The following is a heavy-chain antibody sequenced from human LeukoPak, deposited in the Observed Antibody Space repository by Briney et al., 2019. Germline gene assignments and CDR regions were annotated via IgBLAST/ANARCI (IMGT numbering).Heavy chain of an antibody. CDR2: VSAYNGAT. Sequence: ASVKVSCKASGGTFTGYAISWVRQAPGQGLEWMGWVSAYNGATNYAQNFQDRVTMTTDTPTTTAYLELRSLRSDDTAVYYCARVDLYYDSSGYSQAANDYWGQGTLVTVSS. D-gene: IGHD3-22*01. CDR1: GGTFTGYA. CDR3: ARVDLYYDSSGYSQAANDY. V-gene: IGHV1-18*01. J-gene: IGHJ4*02.